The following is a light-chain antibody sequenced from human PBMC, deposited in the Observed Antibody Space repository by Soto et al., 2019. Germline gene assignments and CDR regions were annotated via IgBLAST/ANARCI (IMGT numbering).Light chain of an antibody. CDR3: GTWDGSLSGGV. CDR1: SSNIGKKY. V-gene: IGLV1-51*02. J-gene: IGLJ3*02. CDR2: EDD. Sequence: QSVLTQPPSVSAAPGQKVTISCSGSSSNIGKKYVSWYQQVPGTAPKLLIYEDDKRPSGIPDRFSGSKSGTSATLGITGLQTGDEADYYCGTWDGSLSGGVFGGGTKVTVL.